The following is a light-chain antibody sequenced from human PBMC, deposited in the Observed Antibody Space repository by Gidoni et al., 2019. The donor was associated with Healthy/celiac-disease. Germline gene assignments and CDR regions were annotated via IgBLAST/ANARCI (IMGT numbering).Light chain of an antibody. Sequence: EIVMTRSPATLSVSPGERATLSCRASQSVSSNLAWYQQKPGQAPRLLIYGASTRATGIPARFSGSGSGTEFTLTISSLQSEDFAVYYCQQYNNWPPVTFGPGTKVEIK. J-gene: IGKJ3*01. CDR2: GAS. CDR3: QQYNNWPPVT. CDR1: QSVSSN. V-gene: IGKV3-15*01.